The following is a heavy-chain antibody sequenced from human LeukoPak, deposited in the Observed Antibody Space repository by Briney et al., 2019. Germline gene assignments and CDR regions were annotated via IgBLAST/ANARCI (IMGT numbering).Heavy chain of an antibody. CDR1: GDSISDYY. CDR2: IYYSGST. CDR3: AREKRVYYGSGSYYDY. V-gene: IGHV4-59*01. Sequence: SETLSLTCTVSGDSISDYYWSWIRQPPGKGLEWIGYIYYSGSTNYNPSLKSRVTISVDTSKNQFSLKLSSVTAADTAVYYCAREKRVYYGSGSYYDYWGQGTLVTVSS. J-gene: IGHJ4*02. D-gene: IGHD3-10*01.